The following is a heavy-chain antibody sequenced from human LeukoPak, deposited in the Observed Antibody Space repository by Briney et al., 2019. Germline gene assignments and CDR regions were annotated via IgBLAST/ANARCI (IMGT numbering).Heavy chain of an antibody. Sequence: ASVKVSCKASGYTFTSYGISSVRQAPGQGLEWMGWISAYNGNTNYAQKLQGRVTMTTDTSTSTAYMELRSLRSDDTAVYYCARDYRSRYSSGWYFDYWGQGTLVTVSS. D-gene: IGHD6-19*01. V-gene: IGHV1-18*01. J-gene: IGHJ4*02. CDR2: ISAYNGNT. CDR3: ARDYRSRYSSGWYFDY. CDR1: GYTFTSYG.